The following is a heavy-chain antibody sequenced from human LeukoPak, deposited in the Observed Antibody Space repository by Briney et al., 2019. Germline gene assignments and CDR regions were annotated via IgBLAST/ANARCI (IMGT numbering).Heavy chain of an antibody. J-gene: IGHJ6*02. Sequence: GGSLRLSCVVSGFTFDDYAMHWVRQAPGKGLEWVSSISWYSGNIGYADSVKGRFSISRDNAKNTLYLEMNSLRTDDTALYFCAREVWRRVFYYGVDVWGQGTTVAVSS. CDR1: GFTFDDYA. V-gene: IGHV3-9*01. CDR3: AREVWRRVFYYGVDV. CDR2: ISWYSGNI. D-gene: IGHD2-21*01.